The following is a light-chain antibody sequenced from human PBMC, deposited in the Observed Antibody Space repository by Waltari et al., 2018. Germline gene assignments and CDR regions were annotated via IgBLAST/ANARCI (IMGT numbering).Light chain of an antibody. J-gene: IGKJ4*01. Sequence: DIVMTQSTLSLPVTPGEPASISCSSSQSLLHRNGYNYLDWYLQKSGQSPQLLMYLGSSRASGVPDRFSGSGSGTDFTLKISRVEAEDVGVYYCMQALQTPLTFGGGTKVEIK. V-gene: IGKV2-28*01. CDR1: QSLLHRNGYNY. CDR3: MQALQTPLT. CDR2: LGS.